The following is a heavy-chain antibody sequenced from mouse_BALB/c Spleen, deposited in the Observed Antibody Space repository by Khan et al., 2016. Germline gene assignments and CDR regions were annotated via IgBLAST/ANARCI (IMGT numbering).Heavy chain of an antibody. CDR3: ARNGNRYGRTWFAY. J-gene: IGHJ3*01. Sequence: EVELVESGPGLVKPSQSLSLTCTVTGYSITSDYAWNWIRQFPGNKLEWMGYISYSGSTSYNPSLKSRISITRDTSKNQFFLQLNSVTTEDTATXYCARNGNRYGRTWFAYWGQGTLVTVSA. CDR2: ISYSGST. CDR1: GYSITSDYA. V-gene: IGHV3-2*02. D-gene: IGHD2-14*01.